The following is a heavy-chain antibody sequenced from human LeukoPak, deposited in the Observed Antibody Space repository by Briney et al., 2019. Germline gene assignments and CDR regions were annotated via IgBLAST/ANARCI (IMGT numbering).Heavy chain of an antibody. V-gene: IGHV3-74*01. J-gene: IGHJ4*02. Sequence: PGGSLSLSCAASGFTLRDFWMHWVRHAPGMGLVWVSRLNSDGSSTSYADSVKGRFTISRDNAKNTVYLQMNSLRAEDTAVYYCVRETCTGACYPYYLDYWGQGTLVTVSS. CDR3: VRETCTGACYPYYLDY. CDR2: LNSDGSST. CDR1: GFTLRDFW. D-gene: IGHD2-8*02.